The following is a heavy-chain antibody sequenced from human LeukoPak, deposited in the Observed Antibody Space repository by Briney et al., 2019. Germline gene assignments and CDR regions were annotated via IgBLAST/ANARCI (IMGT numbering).Heavy chain of an antibody. CDR3: VRSGYTYGATVDY. CDR2: IYYSGST. V-gene: IGHV4-39*01. J-gene: IGHJ4*02. D-gene: IGHD5-18*01. CDR1: GGSISSSSYY. Sequence: SETLSLTCNVSGGSISSSSYYWGWIRQPPGKGLECIGSIYYSGSTYYNTSLKSRVTISVDTSKNQFSLNLSSVTAADTAVYYCVRSGYTYGATVDYWGQGTLVTVSS.